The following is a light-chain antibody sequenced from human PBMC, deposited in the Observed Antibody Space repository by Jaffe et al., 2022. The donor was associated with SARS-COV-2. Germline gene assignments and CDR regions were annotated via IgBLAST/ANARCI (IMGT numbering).Light chain of an antibody. CDR2: KAS. J-gene: IGKJ1*01. CDR3: QYYDKSSPWT. CDR1: QSIGSW. V-gene: IGKV1-5*03. Sequence: DIQMTQSPSTLSASVGDTVTITCRASQSIGSWLAWYQQKPGKAPKLLIYKASTLESGVPSRFGGSGSGTEFTLTISSLQPDDFATYYCQYYDKSSPWTFGQGTKVEIK.